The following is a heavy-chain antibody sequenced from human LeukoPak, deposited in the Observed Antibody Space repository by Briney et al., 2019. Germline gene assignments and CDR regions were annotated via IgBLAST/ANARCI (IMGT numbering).Heavy chain of an antibody. V-gene: IGHV3-23*01. D-gene: IGHD3-22*01. CDR1: GFTFSSYA. CDR3: ARDPYYYDSSGYIFQH. Sequence: PGGSLRLSCAASGFTFSSYAMSWVRQAPGKGLEWVSAISGSGGSTYYADSVKGRFTISRDNSKNTLYLQMNSLRAEDTAVYYCARDPYYYDSSGYIFQHWGQGTLVTVSS. CDR2: ISGSGGST. J-gene: IGHJ1*01.